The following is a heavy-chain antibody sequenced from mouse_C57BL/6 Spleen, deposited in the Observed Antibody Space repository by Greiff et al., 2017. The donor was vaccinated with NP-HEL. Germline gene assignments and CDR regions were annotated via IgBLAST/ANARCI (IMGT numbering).Heavy chain of an antibody. D-gene: IGHD1-1*01. CDR3: ASGITTVVARGYFDV. CDR1: GFNIKDYY. Sequence: VQLKESGAELVKPGASVKLSCTASGFNIKDYYMHWVKQRTEQGLEWIGRLDPEDGETKYAPKFQGKATITADTSSNTAYLQLSSLTSEDTAVYYCASGITTVVARGYFDVWGTGTTVTVSS. CDR2: LDPEDGET. J-gene: IGHJ1*03. V-gene: IGHV14-2*01.